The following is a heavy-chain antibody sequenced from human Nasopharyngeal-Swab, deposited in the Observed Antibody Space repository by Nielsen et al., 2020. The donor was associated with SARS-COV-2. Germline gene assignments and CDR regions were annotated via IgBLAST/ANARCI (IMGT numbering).Heavy chain of an antibody. J-gene: IGHJ4*02. Sequence: SEPLSLNCAVYGGSFSGYYWSWIRQPPGKRLEWIGEINHSGSTNYNPSLKSRVTISVDTSKNQFSLKLSSVTAADTAVYYCARGRSGYYYGSGSPPFDYWGQGTLVTVSS. D-gene: IGHD3-10*01. CDR1: GGSFSGYY. V-gene: IGHV4-34*01. CDR3: ARGRSGYYYGSGSPPFDY. CDR2: INHSGST.